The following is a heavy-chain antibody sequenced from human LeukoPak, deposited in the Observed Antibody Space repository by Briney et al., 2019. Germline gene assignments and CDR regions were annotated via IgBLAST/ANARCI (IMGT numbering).Heavy chain of an antibody. V-gene: IGHV3-48*01. CDR3: RFDY. D-gene: IGHD2-2*01. CDR2: ISSTSNTI. Sequence: GGSLRLSCAASGFSFNSYSMNWVRQAPGKGLEWVSYISSTSNTIYYTESVKGRFTISRDNAKNSLYLQMNSLRAEDTADCASRFDYWGQGTLVTVSS. CDR1: GFSFNSYS. J-gene: IGHJ4*02.